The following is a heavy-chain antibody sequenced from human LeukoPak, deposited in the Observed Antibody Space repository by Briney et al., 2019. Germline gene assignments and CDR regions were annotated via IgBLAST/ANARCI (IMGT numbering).Heavy chain of an antibody. CDR2: ISSSSSTI. Sequence: GGSLRLSCTTSGFIFGDFAMSWFRQAPGKGLEWVSYISSSSSTIYYADSVKGRFTISRDNAKNSLYLQMNSLRAEDTAVYYCAKDFVAKKVYYDILTGGGAFDIWGQGTMVTVSS. CDR1: GFIFGDFA. CDR3: AKDFVAKKVYYDILTGGGAFDI. D-gene: IGHD3-9*01. J-gene: IGHJ3*02. V-gene: IGHV3-48*01.